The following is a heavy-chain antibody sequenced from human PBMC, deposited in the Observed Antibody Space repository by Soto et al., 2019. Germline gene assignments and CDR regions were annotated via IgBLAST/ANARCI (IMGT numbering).Heavy chain of an antibody. J-gene: IGHJ4*02. CDR3: AREPNYFDY. V-gene: IGHV1-18*01. CDR1: GYTITSYG. CDR2: ISAYNGNT. Sequence: ASVKVSCKASGYTITSYGISWVRQAPGQGLEWMGWISAYNGNTKNAQKFQGRVTMTTDTSTSTAYMELRSLRSDDTAVYYCAREPNYFDYWGQGTLVTVSS.